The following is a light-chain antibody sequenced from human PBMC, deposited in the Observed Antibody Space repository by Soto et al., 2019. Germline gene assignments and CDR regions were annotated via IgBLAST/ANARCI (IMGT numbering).Light chain of an antibody. CDR3: MQASQFPFT. CDR1: QSLVHSDGNTY. Sequence: DLVMTQTPLSSPVTLGQPASISCRSRQSLVHSDGNTYLSWLQQRPGQPPRLLIYKTSLRFSGVPDRCSGSGAGTDFTLSISRVEAEDVGIYYCMQASQFPFTFGPGTTVDIK. J-gene: IGKJ3*01. V-gene: IGKV2-24*01. CDR2: KTS.